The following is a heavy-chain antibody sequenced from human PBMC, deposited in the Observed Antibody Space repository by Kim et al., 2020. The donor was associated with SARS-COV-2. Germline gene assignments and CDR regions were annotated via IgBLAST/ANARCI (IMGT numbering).Heavy chain of an antibody. J-gene: IGHJ6*02. Sequence: GGSLRLSCAASGFTFSSYGMHWVRQAPGKGLEWVAVISYDGSNKYYADSVKGRFTISRDNSKNTLYLQMNSLRAEDTAVYYCAKDPKHYDFWSGVTPWGMDVWGQGTTVTVSS. CDR1: GFTFSSYG. V-gene: IGHV3-30*18. D-gene: IGHD3-3*01. CDR2: ISYDGSNK. CDR3: AKDPKHYDFWSGVTPWGMDV.